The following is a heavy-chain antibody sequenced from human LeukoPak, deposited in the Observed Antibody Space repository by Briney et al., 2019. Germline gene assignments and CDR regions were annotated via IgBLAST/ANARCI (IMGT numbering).Heavy chain of an antibody. CDR2: INGGGSDT. CDR1: GFTFSHYA. Sequence: GSLRLSCAASGFTFSHYAMSWVRQTPGKGPEWVSGINGGGSDTYYADSVKGRFAISRDNSKNTLYLQMNSLRAEDTAIYYCAKKKTLGIHIGPFDGWGQGTVVNVP. V-gene: IGHV3-23*01. CDR3: AKKKTLGIHIGPFDG. D-gene: IGHD1-26*01. J-gene: IGHJ3*01.